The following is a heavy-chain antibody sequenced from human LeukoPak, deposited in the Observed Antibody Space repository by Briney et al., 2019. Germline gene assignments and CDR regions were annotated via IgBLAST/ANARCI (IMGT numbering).Heavy chain of an antibody. CDR1: GGSFSGYY. CDR3: ARVGGDYYGGRIFDS. Sequence: PSETLSLTCAVYGGSFSGYYWSWIRQPPGKGLEWIGEINHSGSTNYNPSLKSRVTISVDTSKNQLSLKVTSVTAADTAMYYCARVGGDYYGGRIFDSWGQGTLVTVSS. J-gene: IGHJ4*02. V-gene: IGHV4-34*01. D-gene: IGHD2-21*01. CDR2: INHSGST.